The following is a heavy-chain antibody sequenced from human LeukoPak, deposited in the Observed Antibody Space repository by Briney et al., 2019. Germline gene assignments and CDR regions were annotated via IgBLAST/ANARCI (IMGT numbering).Heavy chain of an antibody. Sequence: GGSLRLSCAASGFTFSSYAMSWVRQAPGKGLQWVSTFSGGGGPTYYADSVKGRFTISRDNSENTVFLQMTSLRAEDTAVYYCAKCGNSGCHLIDYWGQGTLVTVSS. D-gene: IGHD5-12*01. V-gene: IGHV3-23*01. CDR3: AKCGNSGCHLIDY. CDR1: GFTFSSYA. CDR2: FSGGGGPT. J-gene: IGHJ4*02.